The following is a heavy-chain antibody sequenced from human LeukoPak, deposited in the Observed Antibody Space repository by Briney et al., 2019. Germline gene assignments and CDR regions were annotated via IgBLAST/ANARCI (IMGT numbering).Heavy chain of an antibody. CDR3: ARDEDTSALSEY. V-gene: IGHV3-23*01. CDR2: ISNNGGRT. CDR1: GFTFSTYA. Sequence: GGSLRLSCAASGFTFSTYAMNWFRQAPGRGLEWVSAISNNGGRTDYADSVKGRFTISRDNSKSTLYLHMDSLRAEDTAVYYCARDEDTSALSEYWGQGTLVTVSS. D-gene: IGHD2/OR15-2a*01. J-gene: IGHJ4*02.